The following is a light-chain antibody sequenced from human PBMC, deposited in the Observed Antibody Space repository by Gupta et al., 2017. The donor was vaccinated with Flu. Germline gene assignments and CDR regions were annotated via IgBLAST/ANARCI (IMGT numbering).Light chain of an antibody. CDR3: SSYAGSFTFWI. CDR1: SSDVGGYNY. Sequence: QSALTQPRSVSGSPGQSVTISCTGISSDVGGYNYVSWYQQHPGKAPKLMIYDVTKRPSGIPDRFSASKSGNPASLTISGLQADDEADYYCSSYAGSFTFWIFGGGTRLTVL. V-gene: IGLV2-11*01. CDR2: DVT. J-gene: IGLJ2*01.